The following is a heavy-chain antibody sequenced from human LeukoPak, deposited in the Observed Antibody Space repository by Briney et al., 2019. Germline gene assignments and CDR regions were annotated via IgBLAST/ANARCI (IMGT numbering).Heavy chain of an antibody. CDR3: ARDWDS. J-gene: IGHJ4*02. V-gene: IGHV3-7*01. CDR1: GGSISSSSYY. CDR2: IKQDGSEK. Sequence: LCLTCTVSGGSISSSSYYCGWIRQPRGKGLEWVANIKQDGSEKYYEDSVKRRLTISRDNAKNSLYLQMNSLRVEDTAVYYCARDWDSWGQGTLVTVSS.